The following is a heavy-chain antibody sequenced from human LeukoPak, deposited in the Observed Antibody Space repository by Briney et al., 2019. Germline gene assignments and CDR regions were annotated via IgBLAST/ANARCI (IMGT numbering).Heavy chain of an antibody. CDR2: IYHSGST. V-gene: IGHV4-59*08. Sequence: SETLSLTCTVSGGSISSYYWSWIRQPPGKGLEWIGSIYHSGSTYYNPSLKSRVTISVDTSKNQFSLKLSSVTAADTAVYYCARYEGSSPFDYWGQGTLVTVSS. J-gene: IGHJ4*02. CDR3: ARYEGSSPFDY. D-gene: IGHD1-26*01. CDR1: GGSISSYY.